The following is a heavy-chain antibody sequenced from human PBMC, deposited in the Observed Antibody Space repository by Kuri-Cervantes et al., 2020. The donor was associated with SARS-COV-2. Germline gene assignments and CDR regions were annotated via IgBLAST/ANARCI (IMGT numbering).Heavy chain of an antibody. CDR3: ATTFAFLMGATYDY. V-gene: IGHV3-7*03. CDR2: IKQDGSEK. D-gene: IGHD1-26*01. J-gene: IGHJ4*02. Sequence: GESLKISCAASGFTFSSYWMSWVRQAPGKGLEWVANIKQDGSEKYYVDSVKGRFTISRDNAKNSLYLQMNSLGVEDTAVYYCATTFAFLMGATYDYWGQGTLVTVSS. CDR1: GFTFSSYW.